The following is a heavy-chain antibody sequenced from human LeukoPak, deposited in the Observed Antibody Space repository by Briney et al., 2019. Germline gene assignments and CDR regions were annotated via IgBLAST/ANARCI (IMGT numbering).Heavy chain of an antibody. J-gene: IGHJ4*02. CDR3: ARDQVDYDTPDHFDY. Sequence: SETLSLTCTVSGDSLSSSTCNWSWSRQPPGTGLEWIGYTSQSGNSYFTPSLKSRATISVDRSKNQFSLTLTSVTAADTAVYYCARDQVDYDTPDHFDYWGKGTLVTVSS. CDR2: TSQSGNS. D-gene: IGHD3-22*01. CDR1: GDSLSSSTCN. V-gene: IGHV4-30-2*01.